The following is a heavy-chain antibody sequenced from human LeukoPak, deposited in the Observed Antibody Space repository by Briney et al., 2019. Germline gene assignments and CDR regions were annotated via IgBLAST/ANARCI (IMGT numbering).Heavy chain of an antibody. CDR3: TRGRDYSNDY. CDR2: IRSDGSAT. CDR1: GFTFSASY. V-gene: IGHV3-74*01. D-gene: IGHD4-11*01. J-gene: IGHJ4*02. Sequence: GESLRLSCAAPGFTFSASYMYWVRQAPGKGLVWVSRIRSDGSATYYADSVKGRFTISRDNAKNTLYLQMNSLRAEDTAVYYCTRGRDYSNDYWGQGTLVTVSS.